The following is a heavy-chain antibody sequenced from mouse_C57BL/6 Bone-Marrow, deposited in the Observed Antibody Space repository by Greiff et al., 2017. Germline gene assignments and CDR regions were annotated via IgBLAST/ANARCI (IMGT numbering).Heavy chain of an antibody. CDR3: ARCGRIRRDLDYAMDY. Sequence: QVQLQQPGAELVKPGASVKLSCKASGYTFTSYWMHWVKQRPGRGLEWIGRIDPNRGGTKYNEKFKSKATLTVDKPSSKAYMQLSSLTSEDSAVYYCARCGRIRRDLDYAMDYWGQGTSVTVAS. D-gene: IGHD2-12*01. V-gene: IGHV1-72*01. J-gene: IGHJ4*01. CDR2: IDPNRGGT. CDR1: GYTFTSYW.